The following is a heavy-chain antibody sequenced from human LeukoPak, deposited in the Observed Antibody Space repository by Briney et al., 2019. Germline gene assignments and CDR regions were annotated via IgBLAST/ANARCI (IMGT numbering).Heavy chain of an antibody. CDR2: IKQDGSEK. J-gene: IGHJ4*02. CDR1: GITLSELW. V-gene: IGHV3-7*04. D-gene: IGHD6-19*01. Sequence: GGSLRLSCAGYGITLSELWMNWVRQVPGKGLEWVANIKQDGSEKKYVDSVKGRFTISKDNAKNSVYLQMNSLRVDDTAVYYCVGGYGWLPDYWGQGALVTVSS. CDR3: VGGYGWLPDY.